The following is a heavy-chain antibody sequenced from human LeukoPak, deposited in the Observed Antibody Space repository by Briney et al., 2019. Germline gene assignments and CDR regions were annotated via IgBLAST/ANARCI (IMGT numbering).Heavy chain of an antibody. J-gene: IGHJ4*02. Sequence: GGSLRLSCAASGFTFSNYMMHWVRQAPGKGLVWVSRIKSDGITITYADSVKGRFTISRDNAKNTLYLQMNSLRAEDTAIYYCARSIPYGTTWYGRSDYWGQGTLVTVSS. CDR2: IKSDGITI. V-gene: IGHV3-74*01. D-gene: IGHD6-13*01. CDR1: GFTFSNYM. CDR3: ARSIPYGTTWYGRSDY.